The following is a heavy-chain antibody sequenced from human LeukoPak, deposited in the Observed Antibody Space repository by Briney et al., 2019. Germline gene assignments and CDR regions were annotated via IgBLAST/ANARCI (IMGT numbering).Heavy chain of an antibody. CDR2: ISAYNGNT. J-gene: IGHJ6*03. CDR3: ARDQIGYYYGSGSYYYMDV. V-gene: IGHV1-18*01. D-gene: IGHD3-10*01. Sequence: AASVEVSCKASGYTFTSYGISWVRQAPGQGLEWMGWISAYNGNTNYAQRLQGRVTMTTDTSASTAYMELRSLRSDDTAVYYCARDQIGYYYGSGSYYYMDVWGKGTTVTVSS. CDR1: GYTFTSYG.